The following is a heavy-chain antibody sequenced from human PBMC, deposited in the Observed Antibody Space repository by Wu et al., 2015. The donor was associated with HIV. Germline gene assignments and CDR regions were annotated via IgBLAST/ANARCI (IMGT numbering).Heavy chain of an antibody. V-gene: IGHV1-2*02. CDR3: ARDRYYYGSGKDTFDI. D-gene: IGHD3-10*01. J-gene: IGHJ3*02. CDR1: AYTFTGHY. CDR2: INPSSGGT. Sequence: QVQLVQSGAEVKKPGASVKVSCKASAYTFTGHYMHWVRQAPGQGLEWMGWINPSSGGTNYAQKFQGRVTMTRDTSISTVYMELSRLRSDDTAVYYCARDRYYYGSGKDTFDIWGQGTMVTVSS.